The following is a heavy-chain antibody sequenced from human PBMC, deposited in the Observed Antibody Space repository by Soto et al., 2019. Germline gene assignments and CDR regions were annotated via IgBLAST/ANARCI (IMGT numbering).Heavy chain of an antibody. CDR2: LNPNSGGT. CDR1: GYTFTGYY. Sequence: QVQLVQSGAEVKKPGASVKVSCKASGYTFTGYYMHWVRQAPGQGLEWMGWLNPNSGGTNYAQKFQRRVTMTMDTAISTADMELSRLRTDDTAVYYCARDPMLTSARSSPLALEDYWGQGTLVTVSS. CDR3: ARDPMLTSARSSPLALEDY. V-gene: IGHV1-2*02. D-gene: IGHD6-6*01. J-gene: IGHJ4*02.